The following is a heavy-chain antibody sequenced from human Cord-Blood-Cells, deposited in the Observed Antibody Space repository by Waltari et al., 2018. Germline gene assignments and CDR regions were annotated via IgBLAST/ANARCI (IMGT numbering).Heavy chain of an antibody. J-gene: IGHJ2*01. CDR1: GFTLRSYA. CDR3: ANRAAAGTGYWYFDL. Sequence: EVQLLESGGGLVQPGGSLRLSCAASGFTLRSYAMSWVRQAPGKGLEWVSAISGSGGSTYYADSVKGRFTISRDNSKNTLYLQMNSLRAEDTAVYYCANRAAAGTGYWYFDLWGRGTLVTVSS. D-gene: IGHD6-13*01. V-gene: IGHV3-23*01. CDR2: ISGSGGST.